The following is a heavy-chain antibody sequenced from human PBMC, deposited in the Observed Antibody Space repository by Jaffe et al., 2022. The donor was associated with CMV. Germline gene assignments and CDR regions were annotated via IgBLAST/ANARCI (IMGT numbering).Heavy chain of an antibody. CDR2: IKSKTDGGTT. Sequence: EVQLVESGGGLVKPGGSLRLSCAASGLTFSKAWMSWVRQAPGKGLEWVGRIKSKTDGGTTDYAAPVKGRFTISRDDSKNTLYLQMNSLKTEDTAVYYCTTIPTLLDGSGSYYKVYYWGQGTLVTVSS. J-gene: IGHJ4*02. CDR3: TTIPTLLDGSGSYYKVYY. V-gene: IGHV3-15*01. D-gene: IGHD3-10*01. CDR1: GLTFSKAW.